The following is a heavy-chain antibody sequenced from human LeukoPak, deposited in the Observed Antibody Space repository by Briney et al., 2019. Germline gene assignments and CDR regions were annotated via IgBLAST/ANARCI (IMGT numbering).Heavy chain of an antibody. D-gene: IGHD4-17*01. J-gene: IGHJ4*02. V-gene: IGHV3-21*01. CDR3: ARHYGDYTYYFDY. CDR1: GFTFSSYN. CDR2: ISSSSDYI. Sequence: GGSLRLSCAASGFTFSSYNMNWVRQAPGEGLEWVSSISSSSDYIYYADSVKGRFTISRDNAKNSLYLQMDSLRAEDTAVYYCARHYGDYTYYFDYWGQGTLVTVSS.